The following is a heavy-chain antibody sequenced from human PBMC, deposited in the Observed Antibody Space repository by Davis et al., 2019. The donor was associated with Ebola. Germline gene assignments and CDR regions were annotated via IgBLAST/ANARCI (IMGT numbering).Heavy chain of an antibody. Sequence: GGSLRLSCAASGFTFSSYAMSWVRQAPGKGLEWVAVISYDGSNKYYADSVKGRFTISRDNSKNTLYLQMNSLKTEDTAVYYCTMTTVMVDYWGQGTLVTVSS. CDR2: ISYDGSNK. J-gene: IGHJ4*02. V-gene: IGHV3-30-3*01. CDR3: TMTTVMVDY. CDR1: GFTFSSYA. D-gene: IGHD4-17*01.